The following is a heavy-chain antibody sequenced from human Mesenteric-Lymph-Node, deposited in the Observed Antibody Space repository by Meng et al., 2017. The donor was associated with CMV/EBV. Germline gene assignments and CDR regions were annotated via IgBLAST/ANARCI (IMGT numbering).Heavy chain of an antibody. CDR2: ITGSGHHT. D-gene: IGHD1-26*01. J-gene: IGHJ5*02. CDR3: TKPMGSGSLNWFDP. Sequence: GGSLRLSCAASGFTFSGYDMAWVHQAPGKGLQWVSTITGSGHHTYYIDSVRGRFTISRDNSKNTVYLHINSPRDEDTAIYYCTKPMGSGSLNWFDPWGQGTLVTVSS. V-gene: IGHV3-23*01. CDR1: GFTFSGYD.